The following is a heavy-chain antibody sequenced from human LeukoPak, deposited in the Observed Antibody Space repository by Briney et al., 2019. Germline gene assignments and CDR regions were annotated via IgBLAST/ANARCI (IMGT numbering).Heavy chain of an antibody. CDR3: AREAGSYYYDSSEDY. D-gene: IGHD3-22*01. CDR2: ISAYNGNT. CDR1: GYTFTSYG. J-gene: IGHJ4*02. Sequence: GASVKVSCRASGYTFTSYGISWVRQAPGQGLEWMGWISAYNGNTNYAQKLQGRVTMTTDTSTSTAYMELRSLRSDDTAVYYCAREAGSYYYDSSEDYWGQGTLVTVSS. V-gene: IGHV1-18*01.